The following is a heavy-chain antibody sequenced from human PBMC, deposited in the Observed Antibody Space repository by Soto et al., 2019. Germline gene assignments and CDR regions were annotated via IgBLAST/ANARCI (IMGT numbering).Heavy chain of an antibody. CDR1: GGSFSTGGPY. D-gene: IGHD4-4*01. Sequence: QVQLQESGPGLVRPSQTLSLTCTVTGGSFSTGGPYWSWLRQHTVKGLEWIGSIRDGATTYYNPSLKSRVNMSMDTSKRQLSLDMRSLTVADTAIYFCARGRDYSKTAYWGQGTLVTVSS. CDR3: ARGRDYSKTAY. J-gene: IGHJ4*02. V-gene: IGHV4-31*03. CDR2: IRDGATT.